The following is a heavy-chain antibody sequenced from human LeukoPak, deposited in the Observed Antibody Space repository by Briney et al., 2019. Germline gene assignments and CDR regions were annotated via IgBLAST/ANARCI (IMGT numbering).Heavy chain of an antibody. Sequence: PGRSLRLSCAASGFTLKDYAMHWVREVPGKGLEWVSGISWNSVNIGYADSVKGRFTISRDNSKNTLYLQMNSLRAEDTAVYYCARDPTGGAVAGNFDYWGQGTLVTVSS. V-gene: IGHV3-9*01. CDR1: GFTLKDYA. CDR2: ISWNSVNI. CDR3: ARDPTGGAVAGNFDY. J-gene: IGHJ4*02. D-gene: IGHD6-19*01.